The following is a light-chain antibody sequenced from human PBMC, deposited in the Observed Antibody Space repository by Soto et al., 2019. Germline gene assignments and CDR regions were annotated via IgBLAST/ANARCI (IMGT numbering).Light chain of an antibody. Sequence: QSVLTQPASVSGPPGQSIAISCNGSSSDVGSYDLVSWYLQYPGKAPKVIIFEGTKRPSGVSDRFSGSKSGNTASLTISGLQTEDEADYYCCSYAGSRTYVFGPGTKVTV. J-gene: IGLJ1*01. CDR3: CSYAGSRTYV. CDR1: SSDVGSYDL. CDR2: EGT. V-gene: IGLV2-23*01.